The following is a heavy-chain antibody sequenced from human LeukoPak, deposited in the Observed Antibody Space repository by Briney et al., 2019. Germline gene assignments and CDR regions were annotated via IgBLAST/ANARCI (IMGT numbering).Heavy chain of an antibody. CDR3: ARDYAFDI. J-gene: IGHJ3*02. V-gene: IGHV4-59*01. CDR2: IYYIGNT. CDR1: GDPISSYY. Sequence: SETLSLTCTVSGDPISSYYWSCIRQPPGKGLEWIGYIYYIGNTNYNPSLKSRVTISVDTSKNQFSLKLSSVTAADTAIYYCARDYAFDIWGQGTMVAVSS.